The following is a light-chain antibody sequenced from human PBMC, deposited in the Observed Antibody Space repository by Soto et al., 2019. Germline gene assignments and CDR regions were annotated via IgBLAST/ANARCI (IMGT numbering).Light chain of an antibody. V-gene: IGKV3-20*01. CDR2: GTS. CDR3: HQYGSSPRT. J-gene: IGKJ3*01. CDR1: QNVYSNF. Sequence: ETVMTQSPGTLSLSPGDRATLSCRASQNVYSNFVGWYQQRPGQAPRLLIYGTSTRATDIPARFSGSGSGTDFTLTISRLEPEDFAVYFCHQYGSSPRTFGPGTKVDFK.